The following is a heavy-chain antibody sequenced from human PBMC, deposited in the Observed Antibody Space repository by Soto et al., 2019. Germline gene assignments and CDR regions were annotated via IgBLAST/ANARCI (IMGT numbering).Heavy chain of an antibody. D-gene: IGHD2-21*02. V-gene: IGHV1-69*13. CDR1: GGTFSSYA. CDR3: ARDDCGGDCYRYYYYGMDV. Sequence: GASVKVSCKASGGTFSSYAISWVRQAPGQGLEWMGGIIPIFGTANYAQKFQGRVTITADESTSTAYMELSSLRSEDTAVYYCARDDCGGDCYRYYYYGMDVWGQGTTVTVSS. CDR2: IIPIFGTA. J-gene: IGHJ6*02.